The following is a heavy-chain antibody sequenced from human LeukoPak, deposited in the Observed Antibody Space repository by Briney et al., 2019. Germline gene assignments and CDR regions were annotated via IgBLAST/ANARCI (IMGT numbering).Heavy chain of an antibody. CDR3: ARGVPPSYYDSSGVVGDFDY. CDR2: IYYSGST. CDR1: GGSISSSSYY. V-gene: IGHV4-39*07. D-gene: IGHD3-22*01. Sequence: PSETLSLTCTVSGGSISSSSYYWGWIRQPPGKGLEWIGSIYYSGSTYYNPSLESRVTISVDTSKNQFSLKLSSVTAADTAVYYCARGVPPSYYDSSGVVGDFDYWGQGTLVTVSS. J-gene: IGHJ4*02.